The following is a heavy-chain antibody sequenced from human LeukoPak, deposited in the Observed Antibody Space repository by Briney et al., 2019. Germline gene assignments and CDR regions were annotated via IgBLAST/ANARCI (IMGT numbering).Heavy chain of an antibody. CDR1: GGSIRSSSYY. J-gene: IGHJ4*02. D-gene: IGHD6-19*01. CDR3: ARQVVAVAGTGYFDY. V-gene: IGHV4-39*01. Sequence: SETLSLTCTVSGGSIRSSSYYWGWIRQPPGKGLEWIGSIYYSGSTYYNASLKSRGIISVDTSKNQFSLKLNSVTAADTAVYFCARQVVAVAGTGYFDYWGQGTLVTVSS. CDR2: IYYSGST.